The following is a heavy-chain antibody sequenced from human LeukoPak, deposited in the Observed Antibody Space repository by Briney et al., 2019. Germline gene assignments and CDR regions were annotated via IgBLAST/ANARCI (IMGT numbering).Heavy chain of an antibody. V-gene: IGHV3-30*03. D-gene: IGHD6-19*01. CDR1: GFTFSSYG. Sequence: PGGSLRLSCAASGFTFSSYGMHWVRQAPGKGLEWVAVISYDGSNKYYADSVKGRFTISRDNSKNTLYLQMNSLRAEDTAVYYCATPYSSGWYRIEGDYFDYWGQGTLVTVSS. CDR2: ISYDGSNK. J-gene: IGHJ4*02. CDR3: ATPYSSGWYRIEGDYFDY.